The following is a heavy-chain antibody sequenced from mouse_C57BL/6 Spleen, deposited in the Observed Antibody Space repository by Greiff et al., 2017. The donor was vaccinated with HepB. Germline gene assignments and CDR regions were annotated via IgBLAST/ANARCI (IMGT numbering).Heavy chain of an antibody. CDR2: IYPENGDT. CDR3: TTGYGNGFAY. D-gene: IGHD2-1*01. Sequence: VQLKESGAELVRPGASVKLSCTASGFNIKDDYMHWVKQRPEQGLEWIGWIYPENGDTEYDSKFQGKATITADKSSNTAYLQLSSLTSEDAAVYYCTTGYGNGFAYWGQGTLVTVSA. J-gene: IGHJ3*01. V-gene: IGHV14-4*01. CDR1: GFNIKDDY.